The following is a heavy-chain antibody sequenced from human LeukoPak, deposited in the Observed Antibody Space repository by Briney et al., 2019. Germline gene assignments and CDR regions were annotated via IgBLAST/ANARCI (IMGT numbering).Heavy chain of an antibody. Sequence: PGGSLRLSCAASGFTFSSYSMNWVRQAPGKGLEWVSSISSSSSYIYYADSVKGRFTISRDNAKNSLYLQMNSLRAEDTAVYYCARVRESSYYDHVWGSYRYTADYWGQGTLITVSS. J-gene: IGHJ4*02. V-gene: IGHV3-21*01. CDR2: ISSSSSYI. CDR1: GFTFSSYS. D-gene: IGHD3-16*02. CDR3: ARVRESSYYDHVWGSYRYTADY.